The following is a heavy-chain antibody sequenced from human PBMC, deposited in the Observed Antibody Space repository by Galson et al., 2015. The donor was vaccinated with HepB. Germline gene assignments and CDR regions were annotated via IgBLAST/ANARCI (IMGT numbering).Heavy chain of an antibody. J-gene: IGHJ5*02. V-gene: IGHV1-2*02. CDR3: ARQQLGRGWFDP. D-gene: IGHD6-13*01. CDR2: ISANSGGT. CDR1: GYTFTSYG. Sequence: SVKVSCKASGYTFTSYGISWVRQAPGQGLEWMGWISANSGGTNYAQKFQGRVTMTRDTSISTAYMELSRLRSDDTAVYYCARQQLGRGWFDPWGQGTLVTVSS.